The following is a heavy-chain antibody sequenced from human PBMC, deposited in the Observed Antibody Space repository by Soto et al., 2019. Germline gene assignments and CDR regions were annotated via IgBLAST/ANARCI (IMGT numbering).Heavy chain of an antibody. D-gene: IGHD6-13*01. V-gene: IGHV1-69*02. Sequence: QVQLVQSGAEVKKPGSSVKVSCKASGGTFSSYTISWVRQAPGQGLEWMGRIIPILGIANYAQKFQGRVTITVDKSTGTGYMELSRLRSEDTAVYYCARGDSSSWYEGYFDYWGQGTLVTVSS. CDR1: GGTFSSYT. CDR3: ARGDSSSWYEGYFDY. J-gene: IGHJ4*02. CDR2: IIPILGIA.